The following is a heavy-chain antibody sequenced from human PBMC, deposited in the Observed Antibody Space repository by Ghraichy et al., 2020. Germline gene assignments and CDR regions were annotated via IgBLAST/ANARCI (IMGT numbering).Heavy chain of an antibody. CDR2: IKEDGSEE. Sequence: GGSLRLSCAAFGFNFRYYWMTWVRQAPGKGLEWVANIKEDGSEEYYVDSEKGRFTVSRDNTKNSLYLQMNSLRVEDTAVYYCARARSTDFEYWGQGTLVTVSS. V-gene: IGHV3-7*03. CDR3: ARARSTDFEY. D-gene: IGHD2-15*01. J-gene: IGHJ4*02. CDR1: GFNFRYYW.